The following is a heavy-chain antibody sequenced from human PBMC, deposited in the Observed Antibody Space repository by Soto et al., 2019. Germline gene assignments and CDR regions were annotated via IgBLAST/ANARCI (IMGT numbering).Heavy chain of an antibody. CDR2: ISGSGGST. D-gene: IGHD3-9*01. CDR3: AKDGTSYYDILTRTHYYYYGMDV. Sequence: VGSLRLSCAASGFTFSSYAMSWVRQAPGKGLEWVSFISGSGGSTYYADSEKGRFTISRDNSKNTLYLQMNSLRAEDTAVYYCAKDGTSYYDILTRTHYYYYGMDVWAQGTTVTVSS. V-gene: IGHV3-23*01. CDR1: GFTFSSYA. J-gene: IGHJ6*02.